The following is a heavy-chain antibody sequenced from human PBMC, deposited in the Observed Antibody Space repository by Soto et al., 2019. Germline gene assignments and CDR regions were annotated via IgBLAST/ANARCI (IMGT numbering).Heavy chain of an antibody. D-gene: IGHD3-16*01. Sequence: QVQLQESGPGLVKPSGTLSLTCAVSGGSISSNYWWTWVRQPPGKGLEWIGEMYHSGSTNYNPSLHSRVSISGSKYKINCFLSLPSVTAADTAVYCCSRLQIIAFWGHVYRSLEIWGQGTLVTVSS. CDR3: SRLQIIAFWGHVYRSLEI. J-gene: IGHJ3*02. V-gene: IGHV4-4*01. CDR1: GGSISSNYW. CDR2: MYHSGST.